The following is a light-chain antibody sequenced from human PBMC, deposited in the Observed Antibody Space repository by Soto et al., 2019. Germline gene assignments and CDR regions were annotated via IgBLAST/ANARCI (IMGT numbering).Light chain of an antibody. J-gene: IGKJ2*01. V-gene: IGKV3-20*01. CDR3: KQYGSSPYT. CDR2: DAS. CDR1: QSVSSSY. Sequence: DIVLTQSPGTLSLSPGERATLSCRASQSVSSSYLAWYQQKPGQAPRLLIYDASSRSTGLPDRFSGSGSGTDFTLTISRLEPEDFAVYFCKQYGSSPYTFGQGTKLEIK.